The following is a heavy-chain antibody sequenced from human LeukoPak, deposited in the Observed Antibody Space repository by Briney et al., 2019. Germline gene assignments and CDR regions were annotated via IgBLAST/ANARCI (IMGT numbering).Heavy chain of an antibody. J-gene: IGHJ4*02. D-gene: IGHD7-27*01. Sequence: GGSLRLSCAASGFTFSTYAVNWVRQAPGKGLEWVSTISGSGDSTYYADSVKGRFTISRDNSKDTLYLQMSSVRVDDTAVYYCARDPANAGLFDYWGQGTLVTVSS. V-gene: IGHV3-23*01. CDR2: ISGSGDST. CDR1: GFTFSTYA. CDR3: ARDPANAGLFDY.